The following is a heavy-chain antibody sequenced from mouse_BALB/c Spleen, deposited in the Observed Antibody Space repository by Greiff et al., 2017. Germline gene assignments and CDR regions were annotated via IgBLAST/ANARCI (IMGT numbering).Heavy chain of an antibody. Sequence: QVQLQQSGPELVRPGVSVKISCKGSGYTFTDYAMHWVKQSHAKSLEWIGVISTYYGNTNYNQKFKGKATMTVDKSSSTAYMELARLTSEDSAIYYGARRGGNYRSHFDYGGQGTTLTVSS. CDR1: GYTFTDYA. CDR3: ARRGGNYRSHFDY. J-gene: IGHJ2*01. D-gene: IGHD2-1*01. V-gene: IGHV1-67*01. CDR2: ISTYYGNT.